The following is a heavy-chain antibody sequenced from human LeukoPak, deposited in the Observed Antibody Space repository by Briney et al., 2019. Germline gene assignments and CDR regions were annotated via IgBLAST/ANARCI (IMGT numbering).Heavy chain of an antibody. Sequence: APVKVSCKASGYTFTSYGISWVRQAPGQGLEWMGWISAYNGNTNYAQKLQGRVTMTTDTSTSTAYMELRSLRSDDTAVYYCARLIEKQQLVLYYYYYMDVWGKGATVTISS. V-gene: IGHV1-18*01. D-gene: IGHD6-13*01. CDR3: ARLIEKQQLVLYYYYYMDV. CDR1: GYTFTSYG. CDR2: ISAYNGNT. J-gene: IGHJ6*03.